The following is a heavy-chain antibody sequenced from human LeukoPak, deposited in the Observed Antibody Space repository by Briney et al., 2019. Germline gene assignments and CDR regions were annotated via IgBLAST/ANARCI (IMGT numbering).Heavy chain of an antibody. D-gene: IGHD3-22*01. Sequence: SETLSLTCTVSGGSISSSSYYWGWIRQPPGKGLEWIGSIYYSGSTYYNPSLKSRVTISVDTSKNQFSLKLSSVTAADTAVYYCARDDSGGYYVDYWGQGTLVTVSS. J-gene: IGHJ4*02. CDR3: ARDDSGGYYVDY. CDR2: IYYSGST. CDR1: GGSISSSSYY. V-gene: IGHV4-39*07.